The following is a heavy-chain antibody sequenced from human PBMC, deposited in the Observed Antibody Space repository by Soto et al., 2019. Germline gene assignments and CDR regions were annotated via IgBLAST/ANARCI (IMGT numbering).Heavy chain of an antibody. V-gene: IGHV1-18*04. D-gene: IGHD6-19*01. CDR1: GYTFTSYG. J-gene: IGHJ5*02. CDR3: ARDLAVAGTGGNWFDP. CDR2: ISAYNGNT. Sequence: ASVKVSCKSSGYTFTSYGISWVRQAPGQGLEWMGGISAYNGNTNYAQKLQGRVTMTTDTSTSTAYMELRSLRSDDTAVYYCARDLAVAGTGGNWFDPWGQGTLVTVSS.